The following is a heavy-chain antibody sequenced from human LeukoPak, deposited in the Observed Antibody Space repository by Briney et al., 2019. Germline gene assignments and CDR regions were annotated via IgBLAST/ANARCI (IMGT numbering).Heavy chain of an antibody. CDR1: GFTLSSYA. D-gene: IGHD2-21*01. CDR2: FSVSGNT. Sequence: GGSLRLSCAASGFTLSSYAMSWVRQAPGKGLEWVSAFSVSGNTYHADSVKGRFTISRDSSKNTLYLQMNRLRAEDAAVYYCAKAPVTTCSGAYCYPFDYWGQGTLVTASS. V-gene: IGHV3-23*01. J-gene: IGHJ4*02. CDR3: AKAPVTTCSGAYCYPFDY.